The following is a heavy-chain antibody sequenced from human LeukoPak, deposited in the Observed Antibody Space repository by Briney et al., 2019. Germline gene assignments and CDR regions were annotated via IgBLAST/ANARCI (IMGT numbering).Heavy chain of an antibody. CDR3: ARRNSGSYSDYYYYYMDV. V-gene: IGHV3-48*03. Sequence: GGSLRLSCAASGFTFSSYEINWVRQAPGKGLEWVSYISSSGSTIYYADSVKGRFTISRDNAKNSLYLQMNSLRAEDTAVYYCARRNSGSYSDYYYYYMDVWGKGTTVTVSS. D-gene: IGHD1-26*01. CDR2: ISSSGSTI. CDR1: GFTFSSYE. J-gene: IGHJ6*03.